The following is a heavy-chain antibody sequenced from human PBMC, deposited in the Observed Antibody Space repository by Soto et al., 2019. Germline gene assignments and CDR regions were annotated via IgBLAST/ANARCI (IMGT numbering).Heavy chain of an antibody. CDR2: IYSGGST. V-gene: IGHV3-53*01. Sequence: GGSLRLSCAASGFTFSSYGMHWVRQAPGKGLEWVAVIYSGGSTYYADSVKGRFTISRDNSKNTLYLQMNSLRAEDTAVYYCARAHSSGWPFDYWGQGTLVTVSS. J-gene: IGHJ4*02. D-gene: IGHD6-19*01. CDR3: ARAHSSGWPFDY. CDR1: GFTFSSYG.